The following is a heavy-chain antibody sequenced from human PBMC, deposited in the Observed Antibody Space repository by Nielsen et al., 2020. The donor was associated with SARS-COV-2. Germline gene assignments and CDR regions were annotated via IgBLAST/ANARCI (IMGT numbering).Heavy chain of an antibody. D-gene: IGHD6-19*01. V-gene: IGHV4-4*07. CDR3: ARGWYSSGWLNLDY. J-gene: IGHJ4*02. CDR1: GGSISNYY. CDR2: IHTSE. Sequence: SETLSLTCSVSGGSISNYYWSWIRQPAGKGLEWIGRIHTSENYNPSLKSRVTMSLDTSKNQFSLKLTSVTAADTAVYYCARGWYSSGWLNLDYWGQGTLVTVSS.